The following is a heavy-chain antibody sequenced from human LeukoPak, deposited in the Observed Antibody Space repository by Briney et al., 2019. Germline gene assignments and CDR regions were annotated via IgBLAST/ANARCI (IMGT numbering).Heavy chain of an antibody. CDR3: ARVWRYYDSSGYYYSYYYYGMDV. J-gene: IGHJ6*02. CDR2: INHSGST. D-gene: IGHD3-22*01. Sequence: SETLSLTCAVYGGSFSGYYWSWIRQPPGKGLEWIGEINHSGSTNYNPSLKSRVTISVDTSKNQFSLKLSSVTAADTAVYYCARVWRYYDSSGYYYSYYYYGMDVWGQGTTVTVSS. V-gene: IGHV4-34*01. CDR1: GGSFSGYY.